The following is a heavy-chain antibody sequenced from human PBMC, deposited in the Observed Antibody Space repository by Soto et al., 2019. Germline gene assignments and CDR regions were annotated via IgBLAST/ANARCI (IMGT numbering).Heavy chain of an antibody. D-gene: IGHD2-15*01. CDR3: AKEAGVAARYNWFDP. CDR2: ISGSGGST. V-gene: IGHV3-23*01. CDR1: GFTFSSYA. J-gene: IGHJ5*02. Sequence: GGSLRLSCAASGFTFSSYAMSWVRQAPGKGLEWVSAISGSGGSTYYAENVKGRFTISRDNSKNKLYLQMNSLRAEDTALYYCAKEAGVAARYNWFDPWGQGTLVTVSS.